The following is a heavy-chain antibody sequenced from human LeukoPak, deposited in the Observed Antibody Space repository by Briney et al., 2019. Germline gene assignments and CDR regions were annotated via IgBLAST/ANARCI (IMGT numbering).Heavy chain of an antibody. D-gene: IGHD3-3*01. CDR2: INQDGSEK. CDR3: ARDRRYDFWSGNNWFDP. CDR1: GFTFSSYC. J-gene: IGHJ5*02. V-gene: IGHV3-7*03. Sequence: GGSLRLSCAASGFTFSSYCMSWVRQAPGKGLECVASINQDGSEKHYVDSVKGRFTISRDNAKNSLYLQMNSLRAEDTAVYYCARDRRYDFWSGNNWFDPWGQGNQVTVSS.